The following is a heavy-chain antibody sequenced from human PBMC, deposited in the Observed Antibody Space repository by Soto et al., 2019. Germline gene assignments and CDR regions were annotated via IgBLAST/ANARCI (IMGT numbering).Heavy chain of an antibody. D-gene: IGHD4-17*01. J-gene: IGHJ3*02. CDR2: IYYSGST. CDR1: GGSISSGGYY. V-gene: IGHV4-31*03. Sequence: SETLSLTCTVSGGSISSGGYYWSWIRQHPGKGLEWIGYIYYSGSTYYNPSLKSRVTISVDTSKNQFSLKLSSVTAADTAVYYCARVADYGDYEDAFDIWGQGTVVTVPS. CDR3: ARVADYGDYEDAFDI.